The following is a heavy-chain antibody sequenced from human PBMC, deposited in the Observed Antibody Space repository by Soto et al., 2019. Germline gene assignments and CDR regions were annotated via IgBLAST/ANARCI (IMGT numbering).Heavy chain of an antibody. CDR1: GGTFSSYA. D-gene: IGHD5-18*01. V-gene: IGHV1-69*13. CDR3: ARDGIRPRACFDP. J-gene: IGHJ5*02. CDR2: IIPIFGTA. Sequence: SVKVSCKASGGTFSSYAISWVRQAPGQGLEWMGGIIPIFGTANYAQKFQGRVTITADESTSTAYMELSSLRSEDTAVYYCARDGIRPRACFDPWGQGTLVTVSS.